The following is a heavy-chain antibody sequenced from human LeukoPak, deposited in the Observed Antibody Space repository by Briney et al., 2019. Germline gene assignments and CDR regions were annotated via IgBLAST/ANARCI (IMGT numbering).Heavy chain of an antibody. CDR1: GGSISSYC. CDR3: ARVCFVRGYYYMDV. V-gene: IGHV4-4*07. Sequence: SETLSLTCTVSGGSISSYCWSWIRQPAGKGLEWIGRIYTSGSTNYNPSLKSRVTMSVDTSKNQFSLKLSSVTAADTAVYYCARVCFVRGYYYMDVWGKGTTVTVSS. D-gene: IGHD6-6*01. J-gene: IGHJ6*03. CDR2: IYTSGST.